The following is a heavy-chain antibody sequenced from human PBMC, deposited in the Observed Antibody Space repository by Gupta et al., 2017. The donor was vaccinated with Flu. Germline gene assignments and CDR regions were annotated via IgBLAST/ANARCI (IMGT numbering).Heavy chain of an antibody. V-gene: IGHV4-39*01. CDR2: IHHSGST. J-gene: IGHJ5*02. CDR3: AGRQKNLNWYDP. Sequence: WIRQPPGKGLECIGGIHHSGSTYYNPSLKSRVTMSVDTPKYQFSLKLTSVTAADTAVYYCAGRQKNLNWYDPWGQGTLVTVSS.